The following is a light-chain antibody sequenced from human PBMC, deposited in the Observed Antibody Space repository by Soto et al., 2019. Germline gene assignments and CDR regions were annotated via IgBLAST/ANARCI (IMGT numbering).Light chain of an antibody. J-gene: IGLJ2*01. CDR2: EVS. Sequence: QSALTQPASVSGSPGQSITIFCTRTSSDVGGFSYVSWYQHHPGKAPKLMIYEVSNRPSGVSNRFSGSKSGDTASLTISGLQAEDEAHYYCTSYTSTTFVVFGGGTKLTVL. V-gene: IGLV2-14*01. CDR3: TSYTSTTFVV. CDR1: SSDVGGFSY.